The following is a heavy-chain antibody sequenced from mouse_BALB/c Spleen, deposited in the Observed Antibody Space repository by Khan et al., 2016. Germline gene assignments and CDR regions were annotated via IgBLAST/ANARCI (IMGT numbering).Heavy chain of an antibody. Sequence: EVQLVESGPGLVKPSQSLSLTCSVTGYSITSGYYWNWIRQFPGKKLEWMGYISYDGLNNYNPFLKNRISITRDTSKNQFFLKLNSVTTEDTATYYCAGGGDYFFDYGCQGTTLTVSS. CDR2: ISYDGLN. CDR1: GYSITSGYY. CDR3: AGGGDYFFDY. J-gene: IGHJ2*01. V-gene: IGHV3-6*02.